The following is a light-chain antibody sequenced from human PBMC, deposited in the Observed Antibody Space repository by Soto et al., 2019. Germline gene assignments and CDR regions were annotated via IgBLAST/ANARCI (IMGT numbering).Light chain of an antibody. CDR1: SSDVGGYDS. Sequence: QSALTQPASVSGSPGQSITISCTGTSSDVGGYDSVCWYQQHPGKAPKVMIYGVTNRPSGVSDRFSGSKSGNTASLTIYGLQAEDEADYYCTSFTSSITYVFGTGTKVTVL. CDR3: TSFTSSITYV. J-gene: IGLJ1*01. V-gene: IGLV2-14*01. CDR2: GVT.